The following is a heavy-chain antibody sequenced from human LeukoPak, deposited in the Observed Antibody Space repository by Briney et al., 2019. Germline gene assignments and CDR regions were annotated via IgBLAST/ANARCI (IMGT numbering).Heavy chain of an antibody. V-gene: IGHV4-59*01. Sequence: SETLSLTCTVSGGSISRYYWSWIRQPPGKGLEWIGHIYDSGSTNYNPSLKSRVTMSLDTSKSQFSLKLSSVTAADTAVYYCAREGYYGSGNLDYWGQGTLVTVSS. J-gene: IGHJ4*02. CDR3: AREGYYGSGNLDY. CDR2: IYDSGST. CDR1: GGSISRYY. D-gene: IGHD3-10*01.